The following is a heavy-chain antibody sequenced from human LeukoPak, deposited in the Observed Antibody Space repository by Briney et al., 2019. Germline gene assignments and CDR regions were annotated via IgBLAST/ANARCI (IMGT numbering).Heavy chain of an antibody. CDR1: GYTFTSYG. Sequence: ASVKVSCKASGYTFTSYGISWVRQAPGQGREWMGWISAYNGNTNYAQKLQGRVTTTTDTSTSTAYMELRSLRSDDTAVYHCARDGMVRGAFDYWGQGTLVTVSS. D-gene: IGHD3-10*01. J-gene: IGHJ4*02. CDR3: ARDGMVRGAFDY. V-gene: IGHV1-18*01. CDR2: ISAYNGNT.